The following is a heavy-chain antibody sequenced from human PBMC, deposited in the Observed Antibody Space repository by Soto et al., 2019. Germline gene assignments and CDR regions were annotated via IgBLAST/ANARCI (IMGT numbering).Heavy chain of an antibody. CDR1: GGTFSSYT. CDR3: ARDRPRYCSGGSCYDYYYYYYMDV. D-gene: IGHD2-15*01. V-gene: IGHV1-69*08. Sequence: QVQLVQSGAEVKKPGSSVKVSCKASGGTFSSYTISWVRQAPGQGLEWMGRIIPILGIANYAQKFQGRVTMTADKSTSTAYMELSSLRSEDTAVYYCARDRPRYCSGGSCYDYYYYYYMDVWGKGTTVTVSS. J-gene: IGHJ6*03. CDR2: IIPILGIA.